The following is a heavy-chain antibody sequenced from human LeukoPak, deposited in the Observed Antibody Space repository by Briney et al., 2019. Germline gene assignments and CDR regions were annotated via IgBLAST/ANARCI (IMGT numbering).Heavy chain of an antibody. CDR1: GFTFSSYA. Sequence: GGSLRLSCAASGFTFSSYAMSWVRQAPGKGLEWVSSFTDSDNSAYYADSVKGRFTISRDNSKNTLYLQMNSLRAEDTAVYYCAKTRMYTGGYFDYWGQGTLVTVSS. CDR3: AKTRMYTGGYFDY. J-gene: IGHJ4*02. V-gene: IGHV3-23*01. CDR2: FTDSDNSA. D-gene: IGHD1-26*01.